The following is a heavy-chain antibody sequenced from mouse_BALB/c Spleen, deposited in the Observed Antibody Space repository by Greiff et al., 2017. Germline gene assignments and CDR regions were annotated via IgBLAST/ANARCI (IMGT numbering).Heavy chain of an antibody. CDR3: ARQRGDVWYFDV. CDR2: ISSGGSYT. Sequence: EVKLMESGGDLVKPGGSLKLSCAASGFTFSSYGMSWVRQTPDKRLEWVATISSGGSYTYYPDSVKGRFTISRDNAKNTLYLQMSSLKSEDTAMYYCARQRGDVWYFDVWGAGTTVTVSS. D-gene: IGHD3-3*01. V-gene: IGHV5-6*01. CDR1: GFTFSSYG. J-gene: IGHJ1*01.